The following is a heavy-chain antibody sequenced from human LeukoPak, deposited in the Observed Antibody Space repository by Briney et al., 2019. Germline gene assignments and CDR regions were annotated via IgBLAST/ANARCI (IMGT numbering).Heavy chain of an antibody. D-gene: IGHD2-15*01. V-gene: IGHV3-30-3*01. CDR2: ISYDGSNK. Sequence: PGGSLRLSCAASGFTFSSYAMHWVRQAPGKGLEWVAVISYDGSNKYYADSVKGRFTISRDNSKNTLYLQMNSLRAEDTAVYYCARDRLQSGGPFDYWGQGTLVTASS. CDR1: GFTFSSYA. J-gene: IGHJ4*02. CDR3: ARDRLQSGGPFDY.